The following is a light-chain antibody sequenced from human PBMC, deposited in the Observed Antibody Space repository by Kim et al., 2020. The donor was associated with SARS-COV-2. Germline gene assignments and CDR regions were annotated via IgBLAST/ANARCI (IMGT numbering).Light chain of an antibody. J-gene: IGLJ3*02. CDR3: QVWDSSSDHRV. CDR2: YDS. CDR1: NIGSKS. V-gene: IGLV3-21*04. Sequence: QGKTARITCGGNNIGSKSVHWYQQKPGQAPVRVIYYDSERPSGIPERFSGANSGNTATQTMSRVEAGDEAYYYCQVWDSSSDHRVFGGGTQLTVL.